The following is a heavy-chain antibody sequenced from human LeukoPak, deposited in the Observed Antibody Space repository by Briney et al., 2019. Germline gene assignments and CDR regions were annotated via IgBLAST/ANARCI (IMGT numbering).Heavy chain of an antibody. J-gene: IGHJ4*02. CDR3: ARGLAAAGTNDY. CDR2: IKQDGSEK. CDR1: GFTFSSYR. V-gene: IGHV3-7*03. Sequence: PGGSLRLSCAASGFTFSSYRMSWVRQAPGKGLEWVANIKQDGSEKYYVDSVKGRFTISRDNAKNSLYLQMNSLRAEDTAVYYCARGLAAAGTNDYWGQGTLVTVSS. D-gene: IGHD6-13*01.